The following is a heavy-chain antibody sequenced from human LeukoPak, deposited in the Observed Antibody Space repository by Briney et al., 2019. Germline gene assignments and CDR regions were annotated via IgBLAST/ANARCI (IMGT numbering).Heavy chain of an antibody. V-gene: IGHV3-30*03. J-gene: IGHJ4*02. CDR2: ISYDGSNK. CDR1: GFTFSTYG. D-gene: IGHD2-21*02. CDR3: AREIRDFDDY. Sequence: GGSLRLSCAASGFTFSTYGMHWVRQAPGKGLEWVAVISYDGSNKYYADSVKGRFTISRDNSKNTLYLQMNSLRAEDTAVYYCAREIRDFDDYWGQGTLVTVSS.